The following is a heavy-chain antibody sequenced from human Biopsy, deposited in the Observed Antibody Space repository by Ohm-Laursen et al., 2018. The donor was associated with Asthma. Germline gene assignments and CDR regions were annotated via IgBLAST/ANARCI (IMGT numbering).Heavy chain of an antibody. V-gene: IGHV4-31*03. J-gene: IGHJ4*02. Sequence: SQTLSLTCTVSYGSITSGGYYWTRIRQHPGKGLEWIGFIYYSGSTYYNPSLKSRVSISIDTSKNQFPLKLSSVTAADTAVYYCARAQDYYDSRGYYRSFDYWGQGTLVTVSS. CDR2: IYYSGST. CDR3: ARAQDYYDSRGYYRSFDY. CDR1: YGSITSGGYY. D-gene: IGHD3-22*01.